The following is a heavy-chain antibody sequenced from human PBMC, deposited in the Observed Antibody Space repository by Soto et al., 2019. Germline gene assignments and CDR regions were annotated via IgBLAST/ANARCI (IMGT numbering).Heavy chain of an antibody. CDR2: INGYNGHT. Sequence: QVQLVQSGAEVKKHGASVKGSCKASGYTVTTYGISLVQQAPGQGIEWMGWINGYNGHTNSAQKLKGRVTMTTDTSTSPGYMGLSSLRSDETAVYYGARAPVGGTDSDYWGQATVGTVSS. V-gene: IGHV1-18*01. D-gene: IGHD6-19*01. CDR1: GYTVTTYG. J-gene: IGHJ4*02. CDR3: ARAPVGGTDSDY.